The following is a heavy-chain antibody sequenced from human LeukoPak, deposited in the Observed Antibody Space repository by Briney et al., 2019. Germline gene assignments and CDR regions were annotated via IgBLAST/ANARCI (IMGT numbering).Heavy chain of an antibody. CDR1: GYTFTGYY. CDR3: ARDPIVVVPAAIDDAFDI. CDR2: INPNSGGT. Sequence: ASVKVSCKASGYTFTGYYMHWVRQAPGQGLEWMGWINPNSGGTNYAQKFQGGVTMTRDTSISTAYMELSRLRSDDTAVYYCARDPIVVVPAAIDDAFDIWGQGTMVTVSS. D-gene: IGHD2-2*01. J-gene: IGHJ3*02. V-gene: IGHV1-2*02.